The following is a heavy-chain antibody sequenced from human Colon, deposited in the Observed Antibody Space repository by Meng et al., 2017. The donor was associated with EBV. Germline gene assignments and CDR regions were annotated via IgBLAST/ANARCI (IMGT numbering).Heavy chain of an antibody. Sequence: QVRLQGSGPGLLKPSQTLSLTCTVSGGSINSGDYYWSWIRQPPGKGLEWIGYIYYTGSTYYNPSLKSRVTISMDTSKNQFSLRLSSVTAADTAVYYRARNYYFDYWGQGTLVTVSS. J-gene: IGHJ4*02. CDR2: IYYTGST. CDR1: GGSINSGDYY. CDR3: ARNYYFDY. V-gene: IGHV4-30-4*01.